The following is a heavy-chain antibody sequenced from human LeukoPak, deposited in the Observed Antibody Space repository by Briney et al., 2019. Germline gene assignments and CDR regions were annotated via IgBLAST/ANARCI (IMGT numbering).Heavy chain of an antibody. CDR1: GFTFSDYW. D-gene: IGHD3-22*01. V-gene: IGHV3-7*01. J-gene: IGHJ4*02. CDR2: IKQDGSEK. Sequence: GGSLRLSCAASGFTFSDYWMTWVRQAPGEGLEWVANIKQDGSEKDYVDSVKGRFTISRDNTNNSLYLQMDSLRVEDTAVYYCARKGGYSSGYYYWGQGTLVTVSS. CDR3: ARKGGYSSGYYY.